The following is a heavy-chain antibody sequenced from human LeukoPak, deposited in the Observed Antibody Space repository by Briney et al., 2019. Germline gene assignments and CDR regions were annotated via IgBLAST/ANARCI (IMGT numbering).Heavy chain of an antibody. CDR3: ARFETRGTGDSDF. Sequence: GGSLRLSCEGTGFTFRSYSMNWVRQAPGKGLEWVSSISGDSVHIFYAGSVKGRFTISRDDAKSSLYLQMNSLRAEDTAVYYCARFETRGTGDSDFWGQGTLVTVSS. CDR1: GFTFRSYS. CDR2: ISGDSVHI. V-gene: IGHV3-21*01. D-gene: IGHD3/OR15-3a*01. J-gene: IGHJ4*02.